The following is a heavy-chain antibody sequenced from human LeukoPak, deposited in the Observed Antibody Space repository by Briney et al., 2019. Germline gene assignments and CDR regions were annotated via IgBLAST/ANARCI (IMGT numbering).Heavy chain of an antibody. CDR2: INSDGSST. Sequence: PGGSLRLSCAASGFTFSSYWMHWVRQAPGKGLVWVSRINSDGSSTSYADSVKGRFTISRDNAKNTLYLQMNSLRAEDTAVYYCASQRYYDSSGYYYHYWGQGTLVTVSP. CDR3: ASQRYYDSSGYYYHY. D-gene: IGHD3-22*01. CDR1: GFTFSSYW. J-gene: IGHJ4*02. V-gene: IGHV3-74*01.